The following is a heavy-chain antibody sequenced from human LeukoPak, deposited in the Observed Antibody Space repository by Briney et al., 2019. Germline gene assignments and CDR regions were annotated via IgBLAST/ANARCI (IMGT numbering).Heavy chain of an antibody. Sequence: SXXVSCKASGGTFISYAISWVRQAPGQGLEWMGGIIPIFGTANYAQKFQGRVTITADESTSTAYMELSSLRSEDTAVYYCARVKYCGGDCYSHFDYWGQGTLVTVSS. CDR1: GGTFISYA. CDR3: ARVKYCGGDCYSHFDY. D-gene: IGHD2-21*01. CDR2: IIPIFGTA. V-gene: IGHV1-69*13. J-gene: IGHJ4*02.